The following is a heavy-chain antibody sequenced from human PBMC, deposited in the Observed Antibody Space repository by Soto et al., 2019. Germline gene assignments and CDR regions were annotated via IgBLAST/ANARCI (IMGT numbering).Heavy chain of an antibody. CDR2: ITWNSGGI. V-gene: IGHV3-9*01. CDR3: AKDSGTQYYYYMDV. CDR1: GFNFRDFA. Sequence: EVQLVESGGGLVQPGRSLRISCAACGFNFRDFAMHWVRQAPGKGLEWVSGITWNSGGIDYADSVKGRFTISRDNAKNSLYLQMNSLRAEDTALYYCAKDSGTQYYYYMDVWGRGTMVTVSS. J-gene: IGHJ6*03. D-gene: IGHD4-4*01.